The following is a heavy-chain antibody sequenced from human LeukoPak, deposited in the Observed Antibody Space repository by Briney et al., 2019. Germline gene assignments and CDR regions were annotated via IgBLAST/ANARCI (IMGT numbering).Heavy chain of an antibody. J-gene: IGHJ6*02. Sequence: KTSETLSLTCTVSGGSVSSGSYYWSWIRQPPGKGLEWIGYIYYSGSTNYNPSLKSRVTISVDTSKNQFSLKLSSVTAADTAVYYCARGVVVVVAARNYYYYGMDVWGQGTTVTVSS. CDR1: GGSVSSGSYY. D-gene: IGHD2-15*01. V-gene: IGHV4-61*01. CDR2: IYYSGST. CDR3: ARGVVVVVAARNYYYYGMDV.